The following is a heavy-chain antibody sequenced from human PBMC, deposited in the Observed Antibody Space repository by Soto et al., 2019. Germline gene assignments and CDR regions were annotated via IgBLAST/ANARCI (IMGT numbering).Heavy chain of an antibody. CDR2: INSDGSST. D-gene: IGHD6-13*01. Sequence: GGSLRLSCAASGFTFSSYWMHWVRQAPGKGLVWVSRINSDGSSTSYADSVKGRFTISRDNAKNTLYLQMDSLRAEDTAVYYCARGTYSSSSNPYYHYYMAVWGKGTTVTVSS. J-gene: IGHJ6*03. CDR1: GFTFSSYW. V-gene: IGHV3-74*01. CDR3: ARGTYSSSSNPYYHYYMAV.